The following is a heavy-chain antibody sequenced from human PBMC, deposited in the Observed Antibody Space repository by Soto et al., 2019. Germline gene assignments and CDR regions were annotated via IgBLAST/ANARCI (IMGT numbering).Heavy chain of an antibody. CDR1: GGTFSSYA. Sequence: QVQLVQSGAEVKKPGSSVKVSCKASGGTFSSYAISWVRQAPGQGLEWMGGIIPIFGTANYAQKFQGRVTITADESTGTGYMELSSLRSEDTAVYYCARDLGYDGSGYQYWYFDLWGRGTLVTVSS. J-gene: IGHJ2*01. V-gene: IGHV1-69*01. CDR3: ARDLGYDGSGYQYWYFDL. CDR2: IIPIFGTA. D-gene: IGHD3-22*01.